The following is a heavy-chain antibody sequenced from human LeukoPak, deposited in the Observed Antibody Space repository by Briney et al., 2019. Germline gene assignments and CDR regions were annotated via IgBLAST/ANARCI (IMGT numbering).Heavy chain of an antibody. V-gene: IGHV3-7*01. CDR1: GFTFSDYY. D-gene: IGHD5-18*01. Sequence: GGSLRLSCAGSGFTFSDYYMSWVRQAPGKGLEWVANIKQDGSEEYSVDSVKGRFAISRDNGHNVLFLQMDSLRDEDTAVYYCARSPEGYDYGYNTGLFDYWGQGTLVTVSS. J-gene: IGHJ4*02. CDR3: ARSPEGYDYGYNTGLFDY. CDR2: IKQDGSEE.